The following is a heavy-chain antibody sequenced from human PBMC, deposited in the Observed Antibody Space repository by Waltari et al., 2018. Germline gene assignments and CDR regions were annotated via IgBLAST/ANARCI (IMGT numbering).Heavy chain of an antibody. Sequence: QLQLQESGPRLVRPSETLSLIYRVSGVSITRNSHYCAGIRQSPGQGLEWIGTVSSSGTTYISPSLKSRVSVSRDTSKNQVSLILGSVTAADMAVYYCATYIGASVGTAAFDVWGQGTMVTVSS. CDR1: GVSITRNSHY. CDR3: ATYIGASVGTAAFDV. CDR2: VSSSGTT. V-gene: IGHV4-39*01. J-gene: IGHJ3*01. D-gene: IGHD5-12*01.